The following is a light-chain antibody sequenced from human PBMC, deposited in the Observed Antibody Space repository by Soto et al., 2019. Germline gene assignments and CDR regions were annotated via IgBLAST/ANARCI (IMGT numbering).Light chain of an antibody. Sequence: DIVMTQSPDSLAVSLGERATINCKSSQRVLYSSNNKNYLAWYQQKPGQPPKLLIYWASTRESGVPDRFSGSGCVTDFTLTIISLKAEDVAVYYCQKYYITPLTFGVGTKGEIK. J-gene: IGKJ4*01. CDR2: WAS. CDR3: QKYYITPLT. V-gene: IGKV4-1*01. CDR1: QRVLYSSNNKNY.